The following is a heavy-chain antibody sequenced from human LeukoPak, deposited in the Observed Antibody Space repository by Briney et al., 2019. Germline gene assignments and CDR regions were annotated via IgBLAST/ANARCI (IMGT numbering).Heavy chain of an antibody. Sequence: ASVKVSCKASGYTFTGYYMHWVRQAPGQELEWMGWINPNSGGTNSAQKFQGRVTMTRDTSISTAYMELSRLRSDDTAVYYCARRDRDGYTPLDYWGQGTLVTVSS. CDR1: GYTFTGYY. CDR3: ARRDRDGYTPLDY. V-gene: IGHV1-2*02. D-gene: IGHD5-24*01. J-gene: IGHJ4*02. CDR2: INPNSGGT.